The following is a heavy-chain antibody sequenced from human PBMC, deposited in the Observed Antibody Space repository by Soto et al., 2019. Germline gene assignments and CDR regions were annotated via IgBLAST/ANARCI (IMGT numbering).Heavy chain of an antibody. Sequence: GGSLRLSCAASGFTFSSYAMSWVRQAPGKGLEWVSAISGSGGSTYYADSVKGRLTISRDNSKNTLYLQMNSLRAEDTAVYYCAKHQRYSGSYYFDYWGQGTLVTVSS. CDR3: AKHQRYSGSYYFDY. CDR1: GFTFSSYA. V-gene: IGHV3-23*01. D-gene: IGHD1-26*01. CDR2: ISGSGGST. J-gene: IGHJ4*02.